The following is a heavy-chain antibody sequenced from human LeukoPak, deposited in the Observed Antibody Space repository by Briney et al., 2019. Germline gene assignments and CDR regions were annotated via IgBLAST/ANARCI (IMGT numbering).Heavy chain of an antibody. CDR3: ARGADDYGDYNALDYFDY. CDR1: GFTVSSNY. J-gene: IGHJ4*02. Sequence: GGSLRLSCAASGFTVSSNYMSWVRQAPGKGLEWVSVIYSGGSTYYADSVKGRFTISRDNSKNTLYLQMNSLRAEDTAVYYCARGADDYGDYNALDYFDYWGQGTLVTVSS. CDR2: IYSGGST. D-gene: IGHD4-17*01. V-gene: IGHV3-66*01.